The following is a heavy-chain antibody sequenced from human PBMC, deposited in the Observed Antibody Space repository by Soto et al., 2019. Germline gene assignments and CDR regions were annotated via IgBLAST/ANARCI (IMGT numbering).Heavy chain of an antibody. CDR3: AREEAAQYYFDY. D-gene: IGHD6-13*01. Sequence: EVQLVESGGGLVQPGGSLRLSCAASGFTFSSYWMHWVRQAPGKGLVWVSRINSDGSSTSYAASVKGRFTISRDNAKNTLYLQMNSLRAEDTAVYYCAREEAAQYYFDYWGQGTLVTVSS. V-gene: IGHV3-74*01. CDR2: INSDGSST. CDR1: GFTFSSYW. J-gene: IGHJ4*02.